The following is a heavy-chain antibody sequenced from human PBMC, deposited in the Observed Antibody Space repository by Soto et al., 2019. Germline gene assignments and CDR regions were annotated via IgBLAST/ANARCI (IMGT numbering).Heavy chain of an antibody. CDR3: ARLQPPRGCSSGWFDR. Sequence: QVQLQESGPGLAKPSETLSLACTVSGGSIITTNYYWVWIRQPPGKGLEWIGTIYYAGSTYYNPSLKSRITISVDTSKNQFSLKLRSVTAADTAVYYCARLQPPRGCSSGWFDRWGQGTQVTVSS. CDR2: IYYAGST. CDR1: GGSIITTNYY. V-gene: IGHV4-39*01. D-gene: IGHD6-19*01. J-gene: IGHJ5*02.